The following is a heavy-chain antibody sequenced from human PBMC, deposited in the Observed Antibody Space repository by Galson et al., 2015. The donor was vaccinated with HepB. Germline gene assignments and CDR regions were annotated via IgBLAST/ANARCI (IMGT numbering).Heavy chain of an antibody. CDR2: ISSNGGST. J-gene: IGHJ4*02. Sequence: SLRLSCAASGFTFSSYSMNWVRQAPGKGLEYVSTISSNGGSTYYADSVKGRFTISRDNSKNTLYLQMSSLRAEDTAVYYCVKGHYCSNTNCFDHFDCWGQGTLGTVSS. V-gene: IGHV3-64D*06. CDR3: VKGHYCSNTNCFDHFDC. D-gene: IGHD2-2*01. CDR1: GFTFSSYS.